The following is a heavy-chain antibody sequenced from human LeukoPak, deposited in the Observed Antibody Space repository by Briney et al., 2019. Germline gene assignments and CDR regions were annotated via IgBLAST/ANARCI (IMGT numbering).Heavy chain of an antibody. CDR2: INPNSGGT. D-gene: IGHD3-10*01. CDR3: ARAGKLMITMVRGALASKKGFDI. J-gene: IGHJ3*02. CDR1: GYTFTGYY. Sequence: ASVKVSCKASGYTFTGYYMHWVRQAPGQGLEWMGWINPNSGGTNYAQKFQGRVTMTRDTSISTAYMELSRLRSDDTAVCYCARAGKLMITMVRGALASKKGFDIWGQGTMVTVSS. V-gene: IGHV1-2*02.